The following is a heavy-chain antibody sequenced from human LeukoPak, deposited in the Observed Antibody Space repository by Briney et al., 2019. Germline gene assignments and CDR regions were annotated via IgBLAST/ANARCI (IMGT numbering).Heavy chain of an antibody. CDR3: ARDYCSSTSCYVHYFDY. Sequence: SETLSLTCTVSGESISGFYWTWIRQPPGKGLEWIGYIYYSGSTNYNPSLKSRVTISVDTSKNQFSLKLSSVTAADTAVYYCARDYCSSTSCYVHYFDYWGQGTLVTVSS. D-gene: IGHD2-2*01. CDR1: GESISGFY. CDR2: IYYSGST. J-gene: IGHJ4*02. V-gene: IGHV4-59*12.